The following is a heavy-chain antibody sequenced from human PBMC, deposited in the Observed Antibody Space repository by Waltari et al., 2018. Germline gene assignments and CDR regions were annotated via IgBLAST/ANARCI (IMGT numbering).Heavy chain of an antibody. CDR1: GYSFTSYN. CDR3: ARDYGSGTYYYMDV. CDR2: MNPTSGST. V-gene: IGHV1-8*03. D-gene: IGHD3-10*01. Sequence: QVQLVQSGAEVKKPGASVKVSCKASGYSFTSYNNNWVRQAAGQGLEWMGWMNPTSGSTGCAQKFQDRVTITRNTSIGTAYMELRSLRSEDTAVYYCARDYGSGTYYYMDVWGKGTTVTVSS. J-gene: IGHJ6*03.